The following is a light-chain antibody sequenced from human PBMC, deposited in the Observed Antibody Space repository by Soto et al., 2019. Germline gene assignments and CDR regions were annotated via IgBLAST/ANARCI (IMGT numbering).Light chain of an antibody. CDR3: SSYSSTSTPWV. CDR2: EVS. V-gene: IGLV2-14*01. J-gene: IGLJ3*02. CDR1: SSDVGTYNF. Sequence: QSALTQPASVSGSPEQSITISCTGTSSDVGTYNFVSWYQQHPGKAPKLMIYEVSSRPSGVSNRFSGSKSGNTASLTISGLQAEDEADYYCSSYSSTSTPWVFGGGTKLTVL.